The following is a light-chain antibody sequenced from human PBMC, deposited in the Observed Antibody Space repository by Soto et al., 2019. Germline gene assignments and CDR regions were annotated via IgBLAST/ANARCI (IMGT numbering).Light chain of an antibody. V-gene: IGLV1-51*01. J-gene: IGLJ2*01. CDR2: DNN. Sequence: QSVLTQPPSVSAAPGQKVTISCSGSSSNIGSNYVSWYQQLPGTAPKLLICDNNKRPSGIPDRFSGSKSDTSATLGITGLQTGDEADYYCATWDSTLSDVVFGGGTEQTVL. CDR1: SSNIGSNY. CDR3: ATWDSTLSDVV.